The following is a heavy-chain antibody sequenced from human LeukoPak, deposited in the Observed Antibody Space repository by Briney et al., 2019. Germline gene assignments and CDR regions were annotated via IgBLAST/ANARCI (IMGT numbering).Heavy chain of an antibody. CDR2: ISGSSSYT. V-gene: IGHV3-11*06. CDR1: GFTFSDYY. Sequence: NPGGSLRLSCAASGFTFSDYYMNWIRQAPGKGLEWVSYISGSSSYTNYADSVKGRFTISRDNAKNSLYLQMNSLRAEDTAVYYCARDYYYDSGAPEKVDYWGQGTLVTVSS. D-gene: IGHD3-22*01. CDR3: ARDYYYDSGAPEKVDY. J-gene: IGHJ4*02.